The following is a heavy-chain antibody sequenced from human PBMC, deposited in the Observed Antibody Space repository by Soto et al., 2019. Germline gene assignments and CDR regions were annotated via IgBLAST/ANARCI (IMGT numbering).Heavy chain of an antibody. CDR2: LHHGGST. V-gene: IGHV4-4*02. J-gene: IGHJ4*02. Sequence: SETLSLTCDFSRYSINNNNWLIWVRQPPGGGLEWIGELHHGGSTNYNPSLESRATFSVDISKNQFFLKLSSVTAADTAVYYCTKNSAYALDYWGQGTLVTVSS. CDR1: RYSINNNNW. CDR3: TKNSAYALDY. D-gene: IGHD5-12*01.